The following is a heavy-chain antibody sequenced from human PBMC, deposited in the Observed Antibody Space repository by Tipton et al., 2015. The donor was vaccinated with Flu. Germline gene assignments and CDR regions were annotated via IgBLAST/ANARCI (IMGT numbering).Heavy chain of an antibody. J-gene: IGHJ3*01. CDR2: IFTIGGT. CDR1: GGSISRYY. CDR3: ARDLRGYRGYTGGDAFDV. Sequence: TLSLTCTVSGGSISRYYWSWIRQPAGKGLEWIGRIFTIGGTNYNPSLQSRVTMSVDTSKNQFSLKPSSVTAADTAVYYCARDLRGYRGYTGGDAFDVWGQGTMVTVSS. D-gene: IGHD5-12*01. V-gene: IGHV4-4*07.